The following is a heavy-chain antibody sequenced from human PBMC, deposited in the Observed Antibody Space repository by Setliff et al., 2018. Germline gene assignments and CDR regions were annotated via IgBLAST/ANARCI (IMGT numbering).Heavy chain of an antibody. CDR2: FDPEDGER. Sequence: ASVKVSCKVSGSTVTESSMHWVRQAPGKGLEWMGGFDPEDGERIYAQHFQGRLTTTEDTSTDTAYMELSSLRSEDTAVYYCATGFLRYDILTGYYQRPHYFEYWGQGTLVTVSS. V-gene: IGHV1-24*01. D-gene: IGHD3-9*01. CDR3: ATGFLRYDILTGYYQRPHYFEY. CDR1: GSTVTESS. J-gene: IGHJ4*02.